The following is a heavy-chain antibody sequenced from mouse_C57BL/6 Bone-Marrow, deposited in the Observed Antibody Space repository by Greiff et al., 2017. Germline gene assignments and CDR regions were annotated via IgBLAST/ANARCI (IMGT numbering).Heavy chain of an antibody. CDR3: ARDAGYMDS. CDR1: GFTFSDFY. CDR2: SRNKANDYTT. V-gene: IGHV7-1*01. J-gene: IGHJ4*01. Sequence: EVMLVESGGGLVQSGRSLRLSCATSGFTFSDFYMEWVRQAPGKGLEWIAASRNKANDYTTGYSASVKGRFIVSRDTSQSILYLQMNALRAEDTAIYYCARDAGYMDSWGQGTSGTASS. D-gene: IGHD2-2*01.